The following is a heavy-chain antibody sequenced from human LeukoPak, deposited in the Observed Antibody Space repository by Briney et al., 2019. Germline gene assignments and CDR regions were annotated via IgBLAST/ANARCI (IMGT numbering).Heavy chain of an antibody. CDR2: INWNGGST. CDR3: AREYTAMVTAYFDY. J-gene: IGHJ4*02. V-gene: IGHV3-20*04. Sequence: GRSLRLSCAASGFTFDDYGMSWVRQAPGKGLEWVSGINWNGGSTGYADSVKGRFTISRDNAKNSLYLQMNSLRAEDTALYYCAREYTAMVTAYFDYWGQGTLVTVSS. D-gene: IGHD5-18*01. CDR1: GFTFDDYG.